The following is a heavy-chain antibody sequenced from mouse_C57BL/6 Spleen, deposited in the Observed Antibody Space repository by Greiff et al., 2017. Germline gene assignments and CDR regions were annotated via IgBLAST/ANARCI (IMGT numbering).Heavy chain of an antibody. CDR1: GFNIKDYY. Sequence: VHVKQSGAELVRPGASVKLSCTASGFNIKDYYMHWVKQRPEQGLEWIGRIDPEDGDTEYAPKFQGKATMTADTSSNTAYLQLSSLTSEDTAVYYCSSTMVTLYYFDYWGQGTTLTVSS. V-gene: IGHV14-1*01. D-gene: IGHD2-1*01. CDR3: SSTMVTLYYFDY. CDR2: IDPEDGDT. J-gene: IGHJ2*01.